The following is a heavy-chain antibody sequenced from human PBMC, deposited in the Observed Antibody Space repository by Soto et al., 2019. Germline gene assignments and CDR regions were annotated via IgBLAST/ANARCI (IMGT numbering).Heavy chain of an antibody. CDR2: ISSSGSFT. Sequence: QVQLVESGGGLVRPGGPLRLSCAASGFTFSDHYMSWIRQVPGKGLEWISYISSSGSFTNYADSVKGRFTISRDNGKKSLYLQMNNLTADDPALYYCVRGRPTYYYYGLDVWGQGTTVTVS. D-gene: IGHD3-10*01. V-gene: IGHV3-11*06. CDR1: GFTFSDHY. CDR3: VRGRPTYYYYGLDV. J-gene: IGHJ6*02.